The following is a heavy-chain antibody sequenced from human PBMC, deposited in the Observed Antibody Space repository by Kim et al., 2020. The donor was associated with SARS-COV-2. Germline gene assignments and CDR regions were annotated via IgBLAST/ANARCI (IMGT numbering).Heavy chain of an antibody. V-gene: IGHV3-30*04. J-gene: IGHJ6*02. D-gene: IGHD6-19*01. CDR3: ARDLAVIAVAGTGGMDV. Sequence: GGSLRLSCAASGFTFSSYAMHWVRQAPGKGLEWVAVISYDGSNKYYADSVKGRFTISRDNSKNTLYLQMNSLRAEDTAVYYCARDLAVIAVAGTGGMDVWGQGTTVTVSS. CDR2: ISYDGSNK. CDR1: GFTFSSYA.